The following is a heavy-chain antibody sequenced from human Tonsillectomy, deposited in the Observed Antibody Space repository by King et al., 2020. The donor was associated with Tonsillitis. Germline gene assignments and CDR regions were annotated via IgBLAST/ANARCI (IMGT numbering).Heavy chain of an antibody. CDR1: GGSITSDFYS. D-gene: IGHD1-1*01. Sequence: QLQESGPGLVKPSETLSLTCTVSGGSITSDFYSWSWIRQPAGKGLEWIGRIYTSGSTNYNPSLKSRVTMSVDTSKNQFSLKLTSVTAADTAVYFGARWNDDFTKDYYNYYMDVWGKGTTVTVSS. CDR3: ARWNDDFTKDYYNYYMDV. J-gene: IGHJ6*03. V-gene: IGHV4-61*02. CDR2: IYTSGST.